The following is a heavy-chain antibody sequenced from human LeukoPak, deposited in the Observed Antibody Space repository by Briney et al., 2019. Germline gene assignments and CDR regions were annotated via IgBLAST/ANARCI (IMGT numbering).Heavy chain of an antibody. CDR3: ATLGISLYSRDGY. Sequence: GGSLRLSCAASGFTVSSNYMSWVRQAPGKGLEWVSVIYRGGSTYYADSVKGRFTISRDNSKNTLYLQMNSLRAEDTAVYYCATLGISLYSRDGYWGQGTLVTVSS. CDR2: IYRGGST. V-gene: IGHV3-53*01. D-gene: IGHD6-13*01. CDR1: GFTVSSNY. J-gene: IGHJ4*02.